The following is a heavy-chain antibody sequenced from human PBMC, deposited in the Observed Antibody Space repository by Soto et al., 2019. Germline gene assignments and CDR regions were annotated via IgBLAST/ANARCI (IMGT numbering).Heavy chain of an antibody. Sequence: PSETLSLTCTVSGGSISDYFWSWIRQPPGKGLEWVGYVHNTGNTKYNPSLKSRVTISVDTSKRQFSLKLSSVTAADAAVYYCASAYYYGSGSHPYFYYGMDVWGQGTTVT. J-gene: IGHJ6*02. CDR2: VHNTGNT. V-gene: IGHV4-59*01. CDR1: GGSISDYF. CDR3: ASAYYYGSGSHPYFYYGMDV. D-gene: IGHD3-10*01.